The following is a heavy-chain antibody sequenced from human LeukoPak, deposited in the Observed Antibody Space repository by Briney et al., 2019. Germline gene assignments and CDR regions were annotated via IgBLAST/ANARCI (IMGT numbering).Heavy chain of an antibody. Sequence: SETLSLTCTVSGGSISSSSYYWGWIRQPPGEGLEWIGSIYYSGSTYYNPSLKSRVTISVDTSKNQFSLKLSSVTAADTAVYYCARQRLGYCSGGSCSLVSRWFDPWGQGTLVTVSS. CDR3: ARQRLGYCSGGSCSLVSRWFDP. D-gene: IGHD2-15*01. CDR1: GGSISSSSYY. V-gene: IGHV4-39*01. CDR2: IYYSGST. J-gene: IGHJ5*02.